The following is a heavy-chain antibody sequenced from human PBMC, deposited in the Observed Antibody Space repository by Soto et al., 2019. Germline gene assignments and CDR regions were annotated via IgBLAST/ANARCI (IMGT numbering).Heavy chain of an antibody. CDR2: IYPGDSDT. J-gene: IGHJ6*02. CDR3: ARQGSMGVSGEYDYYYYGMDV. Sequence: GESLKISCKGSGYSFTSYWIGWVRQMPGKGPEWMGIIYPGDSDTRYSPSFQGQVTTSADKSISTAYLQWSSLKASDTAMYYCARQGSMGVSGEYDYYYYGMDVWAQGTTVTVS. D-gene: IGHD1-26*01. V-gene: IGHV5-51*01. CDR1: GYSFTSYW.